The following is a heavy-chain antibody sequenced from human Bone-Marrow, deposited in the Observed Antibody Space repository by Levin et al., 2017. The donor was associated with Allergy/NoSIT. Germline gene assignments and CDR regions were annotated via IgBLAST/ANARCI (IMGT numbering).Heavy chain of an antibody. CDR1: GDSISSDNW. J-gene: IGHJ4*02. CDR2: IYQSGST. CDR3: VRAASEPLTTPLLKFYFDS. V-gene: IGHV4-4*02. D-gene: IGHD2/OR15-2a*01. Sequence: RSQTLSLTCAVSGDSISSDNWWNWVRQSPGRGLEWIGDIYQSGSTNYNPSLEGRVTISLDKSKNHLSLKLISVTASDTAMYYCVRAASEPLTTPLLKFYFDSWGPGTLVTVSS.